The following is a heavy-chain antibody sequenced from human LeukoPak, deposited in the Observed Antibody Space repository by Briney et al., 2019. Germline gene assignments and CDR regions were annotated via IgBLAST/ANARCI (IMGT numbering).Heavy chain of an antibody. CDR3: ARGWDWRGYSHAFDI. J-gene: IGHJ3*02. D-gene: IGHD3-3*01. Sequence: GGSLRLSCAASGIPASSNYMRWARQAPGKGLEVVPVIYSGGRTYYADSVKGRFTIYRDNSKNTLYLQMNSLSPEDTAVYYCARGWDWRGYSHAFDIWGQGTMVTVSS. CDR1: GIPASSNY. CDR2: IYSGGRT. V-gene: IGHV3-66*02.